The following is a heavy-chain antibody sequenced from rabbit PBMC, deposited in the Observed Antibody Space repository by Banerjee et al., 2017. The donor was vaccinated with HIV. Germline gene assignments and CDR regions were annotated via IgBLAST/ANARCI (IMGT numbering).Heavy chain of an antibody. CDR2: IDTGSGSS. Sequence: QQLEESGGGLVKPGGTLTLTCKASGIDFTSYYYMCWVRQAPGKGLEWIGCIDTGSGSSYYASWAKGRFTISSHNAQNMVTLQMTSLTAADTATYFCARAGYAGYTYSGMDLWGPGTLVTVS. V-gene: IGHV1S43*01. CDR1: GIDFTSYYY. J-gene: IGHJ6*01. CDR3: ARAGYAGYTYSGMDL. D-gene: IGHD4-2*01.